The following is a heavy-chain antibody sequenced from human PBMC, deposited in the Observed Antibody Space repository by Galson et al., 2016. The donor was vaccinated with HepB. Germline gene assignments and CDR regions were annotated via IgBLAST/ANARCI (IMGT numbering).Heavy chain of an antibody. CDR1: GGTFGSYA. J-gene: IGHJ6*02. D-gene: IGHD3-3*01. V-gene: IGHV1-69*13. CDR3: ACGRGDFWSGYYEWVAMDV. Sequence: SVKVSCKASGGTFGSYAFSWVRQAPGQGLEWMGGIIPIFGTPNYAQKFHGRVTITADESTSAAYMEMSSLRSDDTAVYYCACGRGDFWSGYYEWVAMDVWGQGTTVTVSS. CDR2: IIPIFGTP.